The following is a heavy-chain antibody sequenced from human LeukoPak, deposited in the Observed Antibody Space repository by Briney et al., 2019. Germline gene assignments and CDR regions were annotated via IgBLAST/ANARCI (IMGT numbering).Heavy chain of an antibody. V-gene: IGHV4-59*01. CDR3: ARVDSSSWYYRRIIYSFDY. D-gene: IGHD6-13*01. J-gene: IGHJ4*02. CDR2: IYYSGST. Sequence: SETLSLTCTVSGGSISSYYWSWIRQPPGKGLEWIGYIYYSGSTNYNPSLKSRVTISVDTSKNQFSLKLSSVTAADTDVYYCARVDSSSWYYRRIIYSFDYWGQETLVTVSS. CDR1: GGSISSYY.